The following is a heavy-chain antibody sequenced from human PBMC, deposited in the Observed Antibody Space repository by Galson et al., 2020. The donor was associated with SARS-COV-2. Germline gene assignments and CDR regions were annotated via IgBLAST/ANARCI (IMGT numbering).Heavy chain of an antibody. V-gene: IGHV4-34*01. Sequence: SETLSLTCAVYGGSFSGYYWSWIRQPPGKGLEWIGEINHSGSTNYNPSLKSRVTISVDTSKNQFSLKLSSVTAADTAVYYCARVGGSGWYEGVVDYWGQGTLVTVSS. CDR3: ARVGGSGWYEGVVDY. J-gene: IGHJ4*02. D-gene: IGHD6-19*01. CDR1: GGSFSGYY. CDR2: INHSGST.